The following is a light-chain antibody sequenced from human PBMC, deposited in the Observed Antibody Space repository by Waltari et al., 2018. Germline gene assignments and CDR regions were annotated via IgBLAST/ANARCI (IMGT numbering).Light chain of an antibody. Sequence: EIVLTQSPGTLSLSPGERVTLSCRASQSVGRSLAWYQRKPGQAPRLLIYDTPNRATGIPERFSGSGSGTDFSLTISRLEPEDFAVYYCQMYVRLPVTFGQGTKVEIK. J-gene: IGKJ1*01. CDR3: QMYVRLPVT. CDR1: QSVGRS. CDR2: DTP. V-gene: IGKV3-20*01.